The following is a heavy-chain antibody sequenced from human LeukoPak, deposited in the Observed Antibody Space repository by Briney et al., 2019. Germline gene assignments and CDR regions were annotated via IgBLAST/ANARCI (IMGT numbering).Heavy chain of an antibody. J-gene: IGHJ6*02. CDR3: TTGTSLYYDFWSGYPVGMDV. Sequence: GGSLRLSCAASGFTFSNAWMSWVRQAPGKGLEWVGRIKSKTDGGTTDYAAPVKGRFTSSRDDSKNTLYLQMNSLKTEDTAVYYCTTGTSLYYDFWSGYPVGMDVWGQGTTVTVSS. CDR2: IKSKTDGGTT. CDR1: GFTFSNAW. V-gene: IGHV3-15*01. D-gene: IGHD3-3*01.